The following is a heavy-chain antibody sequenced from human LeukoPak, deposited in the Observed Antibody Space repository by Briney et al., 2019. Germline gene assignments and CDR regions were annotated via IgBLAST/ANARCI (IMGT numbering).Heavy chain of an antibody. D-gene: IGHD2-21*02. CDR2: INPNSGGT. CDR3: ALVTAGNWWFDP. V-gene: IGHV1-2*02. CDR1: GYTFTGYY. Sequence: EASVKVSCKSSGYTFTGYYMHWVRQAPGQGLEWMGWINPNSGGTNYAQKLQGRVTLTRDTSISTGYMELSSLRSDDTAVYYCALVTAGNWWFDPWGQGTLVTVSS. J-gene: IGHJ5*02.